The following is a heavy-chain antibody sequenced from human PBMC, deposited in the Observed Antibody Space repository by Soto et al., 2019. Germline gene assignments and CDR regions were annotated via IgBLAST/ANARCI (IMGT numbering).Heavy chain of an antibody. Sequence: SETLSLTCTVSGGSISSSYWSWIRQPPGKGLDWIGHIYYSGSIDYNPSLKSRVTISVDTSKNQFSLKLSSVTAADTAVYYCAREAVSGLLDYWGQGTLVTVSS. D-gene: IGHD6-19*01. CDR3: AREAVSGLLDY. J-gene: IGHJ4*02. CDR2: IYYSGSI. CDR1: GGSISSSY. V-gene: IGHV4-59*01.